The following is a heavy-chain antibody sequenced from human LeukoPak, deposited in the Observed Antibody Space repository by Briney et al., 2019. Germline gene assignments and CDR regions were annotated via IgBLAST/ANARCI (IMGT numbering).Heavy chain of an antibody. Sequence: PSETLSLTCTVSGGSISSYYWSWIRQPPGKGLEWIGYIYNSGSTNYNPSLKSRATISVDTSKNQISLKLNSVTAADTAVYYCARVMGDGSGYYPFDYGGQGTLVTVSS. V-gene: IGHV4-59*08. D-gene: IGHD3-22*01. CDR3: ARVMGDGSGYYPFDY. CDR2: IYNSGST. CDR1: GGSISSYY. J-gene: IGHJ4*02.